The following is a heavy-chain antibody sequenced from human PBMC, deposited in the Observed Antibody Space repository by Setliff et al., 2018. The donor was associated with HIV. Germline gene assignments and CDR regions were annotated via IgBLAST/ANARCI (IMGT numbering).Heavy chain of an antibody. J-gene: IGHJ4*02. CDR2: FYYSGST. CDR3: ARNTRAGDLDY. CDR1: GVSFGSSDYY. Sequence: SETLSLTCTVSGVSFGSSDYYRAWIRQPPGKGLEWIGSFYYSGSTYYNPSLKSRVTISVDTSKNQFSLRLTSVTAADTAVYYCARNTRAGDLDYWGQGTLVTVSS. V-gene: IGHV4-39*01. D-gene: IGHD3-10*01.